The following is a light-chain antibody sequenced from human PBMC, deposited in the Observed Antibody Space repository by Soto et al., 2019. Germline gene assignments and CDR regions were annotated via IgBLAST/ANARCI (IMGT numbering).Light chain of an antibody. CDR1: QAVGSY. V-gene: IGKV1-39*01. J-gene: IGKJ1*01. Sequence: DIQMTQSPSSLSASVGDRLTITCRASQAVGSYLNWFQQKAGKPPKPLIYASSKLERGVPSRFRGTGSGTDFTLTVSSLQPEDFATYYCQQAYRAPWTFGQGTKVEV. CDR2: ASS. CDR3: QQAYRAPWT.